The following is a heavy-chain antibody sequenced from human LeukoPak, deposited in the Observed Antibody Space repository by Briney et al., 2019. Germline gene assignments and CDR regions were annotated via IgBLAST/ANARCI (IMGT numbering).Heavy chain of an antibody. CDR1: GGSISSYY. CDR2: IYYSGST. J-gene: IGHJ4*02. Sequence: PSETLSLTCTVSGGSISSYYWSWIRQPPGKGLEWIGYIYYSGSTNYNPSLKSRVTISVDTSKNQFSLKLSSVTAADTAVYYCARTYYYDSSGYHFDYWGKGTLVTVSS. D-gene: IGHD3-22*01. V-gene: IGHV4-59*01. CDR3: ARTYYYDSSGYHFDY.